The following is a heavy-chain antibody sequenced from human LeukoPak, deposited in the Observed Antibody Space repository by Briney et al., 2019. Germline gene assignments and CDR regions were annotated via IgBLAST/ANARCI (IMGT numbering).Heavy chain of an antibody. CDR3: ARQSGDQSSAWYFDA. CDR1: GGSLRSSGHW. V-gene: IGHV4-39*01. J-gene: IGHJ4*02. Sequence: PTEALSLTCTVSGGSLRSSGHWWVWIRQPPGKGLEWIGSIHYSGKVYYNPSLKSRVTTSVDTSTDQFSLRLSSATAADTAIYYCARQSGDQSSAWYFDAWGQGTLVTVSS. CDR2: IHYSGKV. D-gene: IGHD6-19*01.